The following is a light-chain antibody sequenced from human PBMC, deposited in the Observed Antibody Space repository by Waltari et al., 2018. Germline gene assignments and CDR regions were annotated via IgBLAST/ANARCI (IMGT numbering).Light chain of an antibody. V-gene: IGKV1-33*01. CDR3: QQYDNIPGT. J-gene: IGKJ4*01. CDR2: DAS. Sequence: DIQMTQSPSSLSASAGDRVTITCQASQDITSYLNWYRQKTGKSPQLLIYDASNFETGVPSRFSGSGSGTDFTFTISSLQPEDVATYYCQQYDNIPGTFGGGTKVEIK. CDR1: QDITSY.